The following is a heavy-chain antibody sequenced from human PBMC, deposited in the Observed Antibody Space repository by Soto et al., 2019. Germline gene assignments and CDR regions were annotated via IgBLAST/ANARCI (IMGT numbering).Heavy chain of an antibody. V-gene: IGHV4-59*11. CDR3: AREGPSSAYRGFHAFDT. D-gene: IGHD2-21*01. CDR2: INYSGRA. J-gene: IGHJ3*02. Sequence: TSETLSLTCTVSGDSMSTHYWSWIRQPPGEGLEWIGHINYSGRANYSPSLKSRVTILVDMSKNQFSLRLSAVTAADTAVYFCAREGPSSAYRGFHAFDTWGQGTMVTVSS. CDR1: GDSMSTHY.